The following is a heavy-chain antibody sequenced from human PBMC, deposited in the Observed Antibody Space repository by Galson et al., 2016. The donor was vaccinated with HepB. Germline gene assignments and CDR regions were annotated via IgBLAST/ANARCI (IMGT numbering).Heavy chain of an antibody. D-gene: IGHD5-12*01. CDR1: GGTFSTYT. J-gene: IGHJ5*02. Sequence: SVKVSCKASGGTFSTYTISWLRQAPGLGLKWMGKIIPILGIADYAQKFQGRVTITADKSTSTAYMELSSLRSEDTAVYYCAKVGSEYSGYDLFDPWGQGTLVTVSS. V-gene: IGHV1-69*02. CDR3: AKVGSEYSGYDLFDP. CDR2: IIPILGIA.